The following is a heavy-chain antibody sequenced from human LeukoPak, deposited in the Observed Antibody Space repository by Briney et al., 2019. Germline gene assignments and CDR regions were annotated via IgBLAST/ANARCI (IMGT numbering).Heavy chain of an antibody. V-gene: IGHV1-18*04. CDR2: ISAYNGNT. CDR3: ARDGIPSYYDILTGYYPWFDP. Sequence: ASVKVSCKASGYTFTSYGISWVRQAPGQGLEWMGWISAYNGNTNYAQKLQGGVTMTTDTSTSTAYMELRSLRSDDTAVYYCARDGIPSYYDILTGYYPWFDPWGQGTLVTVSS. CDR1: GYTFTSYG. J-gene: IGHJ5*02. D-gene: IGHD3-9*01.